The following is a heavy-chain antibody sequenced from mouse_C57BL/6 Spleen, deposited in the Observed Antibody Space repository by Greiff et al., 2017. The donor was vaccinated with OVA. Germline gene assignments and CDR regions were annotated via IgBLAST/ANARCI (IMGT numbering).Heavy chain of an antibody. CDR2: IDPENGDT. CDR3: TAGGYFDY. Sequence: VQLQQSGAELVRPGASVKLSCTASGFNFKDDYMHWVKQRPEQGLEWIGWIDPENGDTEYASKFQGKAPITADTSSNTAYLQLSSLTSEDTAVYCCTAGGYFDYWGQGTTLTVSS. V-gene: IGHV14-4*01. CDR1: GFNFKDDY. J-gene: IGHJ2*01.